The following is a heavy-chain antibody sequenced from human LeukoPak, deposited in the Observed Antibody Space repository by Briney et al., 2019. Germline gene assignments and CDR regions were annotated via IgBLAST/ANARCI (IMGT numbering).Heavy chain of an antibody. V-gene: IGHV1-2*02. Sequence: ASVKVSCKASGYTFTGYYMHWVRQAPGQGLEWMGWINPNSGGTNYAQKFQGRITMTRDTSISTAYMELSRLRSDDTAVYYCARDEGEIYNWNNSGAFDIWGQGTMVTVSS. CDR1: GYTFTGYY. CDR2: INPNSGGT. D-gene: IGHD1/OR15-1a*01. CDR3: ARDEGEIYNWNNSGAFDI. J-gene: IGHJ3*02.